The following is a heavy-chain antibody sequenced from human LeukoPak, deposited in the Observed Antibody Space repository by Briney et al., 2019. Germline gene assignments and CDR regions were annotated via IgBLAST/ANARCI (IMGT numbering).Heavy chain of an antibody. J-gene: IGHJ4*02. V-gene: IGHV3-23*01. CDR1: GFIFSSYA. Sequence: PGGSLRLSCAASGFIFSSYAMSWVRLAPGKGLEWISVISGSGGRTDYADSVKGRFTTSRDNSKNTLYLQMNSLRAEDTAVYYCAKTALAVAGIVPVESELDYWGQGTLVTVSS. D-gene: IGHD6-19*01. CDR3: AKTALAVAGIVPVESELDY. CDR2: ISGSGGRT.